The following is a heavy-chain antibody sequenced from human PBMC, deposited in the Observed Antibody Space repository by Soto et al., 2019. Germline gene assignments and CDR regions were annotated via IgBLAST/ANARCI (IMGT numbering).Heavy chain of an antibody. CDR2: ISYDGSNK. D-gene: IGHD3-3*01. CDR3: AKGAGWGDDFWNAYYRFYYYMDV. CDR1: GFNFSNFG. Sequence: QVQLVESGGGVVQPGRSLRLSCEASGFNFSNFGMHWVRQAPGKGLEWVAVISYDGSNKYYADSGKGRFTISRDTSKRTLYMEMNSLRTEDTAVYYCAKGAGWGDDFWNAYYRFYYYMDVWGKGTTVTVSS. J-gene: IGHJ6*03. V-gene: IGHV3-30*18.